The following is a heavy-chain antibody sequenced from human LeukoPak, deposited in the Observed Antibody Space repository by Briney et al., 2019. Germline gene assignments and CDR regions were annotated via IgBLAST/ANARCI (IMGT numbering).Heavy chain of an antibody. J-gene: IGHJ4*02. V-gene: IGHV4-59*08. CDR3: ASVRGLGVITPYLDY. CDR2: ISYTGST. D-gene: IGHD3-16*02. Sequence: TSETLSLTCTVSGGSINSDHWSWIRQPPGKGLEWIGCISYTGSTHYNPPLKSRVTILVDTSKNHFSLKLSSVTAADTAVYYCASVRGLGVITPYLDYWGQGTLVTVSS. CDR1: GGSINSDH.